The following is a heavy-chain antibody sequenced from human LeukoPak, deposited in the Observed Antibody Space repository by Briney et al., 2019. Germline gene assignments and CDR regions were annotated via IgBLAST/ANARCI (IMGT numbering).Heavy chain of an antibody. V-gene: IGHV3-53*01. Sequence: PGGSLRLSCEASGLTFSNNYMSWVRQPPGKGLEWVSVMYSGGTIYYADSVKGRFTISRDNSKNTLYLQMSSLRAEDTAVYYCAKAHYGSGTYAFDYWGQGTLVTVSS. J-gene: IGHJ4*02. CDR1: GLTFSNNY. D-gene: IGHD3-10*01. CDR2: MYSGGTI. CDR3: AKAHYGSGTYAFDY.